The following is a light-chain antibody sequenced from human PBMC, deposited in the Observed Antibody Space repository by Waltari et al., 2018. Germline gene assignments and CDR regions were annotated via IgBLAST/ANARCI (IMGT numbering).Light chain of an antibody. CDR2: DVS. Sequence: QSALTQPASVSGSPGQSITISCTGTSSDVGGSNYVPWYQQHPGKAPKLMIYDVSKLPSGVSNRFSGSKSGNTASLTISGLQAEDEADYYCSSYTSSSTWVFGGGTKLTVL. V-gene: IGLV2-14*01. CDR1: SSDVGGSNY. J-gene: IGLJ3*02. CDR3: SSYTSSSTWV.